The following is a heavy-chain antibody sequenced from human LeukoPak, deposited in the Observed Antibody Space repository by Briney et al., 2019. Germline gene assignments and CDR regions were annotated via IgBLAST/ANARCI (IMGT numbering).Heavy chain of an antibody. V-gene: IGHV3-23*01. Sequence: GGSLRLPCAASGFTFSSYAMSWARQAPGEGLEWVSAISGSGGSTYYADSVKGRFTISRDNSKNTLYLQMNSLRAEDTAVYYCAKDGGYCSSTSCYFDYWGQGTLVTVSS. D-gene: IGHD2-2*01. CDR1: GFTFSSYA. J-gene: IGHJ4*02. CDR2: ISGSGGST. CDR3: AKDGGYCSSTSCYFDY.